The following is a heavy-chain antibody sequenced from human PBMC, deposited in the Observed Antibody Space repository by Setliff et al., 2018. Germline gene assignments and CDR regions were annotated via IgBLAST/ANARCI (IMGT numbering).Heavy chain of an antibody. D-gene: IGHD1-7*01. Sequence: PGGSLRLSCEASGFTFSNHGMNWVRQAPGKGLEWVAYINAWGTSMYYADSVKGRFSISRDNAKNSLFLQMNSLRAEDMAVYFCAKPQVELRWGFESWGQGTPVTVSS. J-gene: IGHJ4*02. V-gene: IGHV3-48*03. CDR1: GFTFSNHG. CDR3: AKPQVELRWGFES. CDR2: INAWGTSM.